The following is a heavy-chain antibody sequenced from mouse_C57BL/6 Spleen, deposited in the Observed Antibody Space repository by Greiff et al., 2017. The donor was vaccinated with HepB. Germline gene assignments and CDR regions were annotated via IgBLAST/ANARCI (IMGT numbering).Heavy chain of an antibody. Sequence: VQLQESGAELARPGASVKLSCKASGYTFTSYGISWVKQRTGQGLEWIGEIYPRSGNTYYNEKFKGKATLTADKSSSTAYMELRSLTSEDSAVYFCARVYYYGSSYDWYFDVWGTGTTVTVSS. D-gene: IGHD1-1*01. J-gene: IGHJ1*03. CDR1: GYTFTSYG. CDR3: ARVYYYGSSYDWYFDV. V-gene: IGHV1-81*01. CDR2: IYPRSGNT.